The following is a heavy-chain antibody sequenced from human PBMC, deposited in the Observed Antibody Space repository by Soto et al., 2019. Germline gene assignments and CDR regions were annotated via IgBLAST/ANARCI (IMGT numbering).Heavy chain of an antibody. J-gene: IGHJ4*02. V-gene: IGHV5-51*01. CDR2: IYPGDSDT. D-gene: IGHD5-18*01. CDR3: ARSGYSYGTFDY. Sequence: ASLKISCKGCGYSFTSYWIGWVRQMPGKGLEWMGIIYPGDSDTRYSPSFQGQVTISADKSISTAYLQWSSLKASDTAMYYCARSGYSYGTFDYWGQGTLVTASS. CDR1: GYSFTSYW.